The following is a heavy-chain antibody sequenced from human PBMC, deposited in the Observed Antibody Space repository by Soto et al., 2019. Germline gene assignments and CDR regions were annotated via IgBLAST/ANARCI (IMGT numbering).Heavy chain of an antibody. CDR1: GFNFNDFF. CDR3: TRGREWELLLSHY. CDR2: SRNRGHSYTT. D-gene: IGHD1-26*01. Sequence: GGSLRLSCEASGFNFNDFFMNWVRQDPGKGLEWVGLSRNRGHSYTTEYAASVKGRFTFSRDDSKNIAYLQMNSLKIEDTAVYYCTRGREWELLLSHYWGQGALVTVSS. V-gene: IGHV3-72*01. J-gene: IGHJ4*02.